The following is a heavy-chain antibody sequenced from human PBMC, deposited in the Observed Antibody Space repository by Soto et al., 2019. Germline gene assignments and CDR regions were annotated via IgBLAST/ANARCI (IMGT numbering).Heavy chain of an antibody. CDR3: AREGKDYYDGIVWFDP. CDR1: GYTFTSYD. CDR2: MNPNSGNT. Sequence: QVQLVQSGAEVKKPGASVKVSCKASGYTFTSYDINWVRQATGQGLEWMGWMNPNSGNTGYAQKFQGRVTMTRNTYICTAYMELSSLRSEVTAVYYCAREGKDYYDGIVWFDPWGQGTLVTVSS. V-gene: IGHV1-8*01. D-gene: IGHD3-22*01. J-gene: IGHJ5*02.